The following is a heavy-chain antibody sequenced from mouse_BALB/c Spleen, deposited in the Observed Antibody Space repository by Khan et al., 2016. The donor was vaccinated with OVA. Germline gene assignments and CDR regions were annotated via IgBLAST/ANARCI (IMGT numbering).Heavy chain of an antibody. D-gene: IGHD1-1*01. CDR2: VSTGGSYT. V-gene: IGHV5-6*01. CDR1: GFTFSTYG. CDR3: TRLAYYYYSEGFAY. J-gene: IGHJ3*01. Sequence: EVELVESGGDLVKPGGSLKLSCAVSGFTFSTYGMSWVRQTPDKRLEWVATVSTGGSYTYYPDSVQGRFTISRDHAKNTLYLQMSGLKSEDTAMFDSTRLAYYYYSEGFAYGGQGTLVTVSA.